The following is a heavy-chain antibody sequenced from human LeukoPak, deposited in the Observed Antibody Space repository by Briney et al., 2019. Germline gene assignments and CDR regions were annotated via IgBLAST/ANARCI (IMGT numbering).Heavy chain of an antibody. D-gene: IGHD6-6*01. CDR2: IYYSGST. J-gene: IGHJ4*02. V-gene: IGHV4-59*01. CDR3: ARVGEQLVIDY. Sequence: PSETLSLTCTVSGASISSYYWSWIRQPPGKGLEWIGYIYYSGSTNYNPSLKSRVTISVDTSKNQFSLKLSSVTAADTAVYYCARVGEQLVIDYWGQGTLVTVSS. CDR1: GASISSYY.